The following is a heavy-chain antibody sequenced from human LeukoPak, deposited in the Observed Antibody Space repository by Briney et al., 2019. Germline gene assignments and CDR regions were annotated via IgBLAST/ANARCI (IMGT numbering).Heavy chain of an antibody. Sequence: GASVKVSCKASGYTFTSYGISWVRQAPGQGLEWMGGIIPIFGTANYAQKFQGRVTITADESTSTAYVELSSLRSEDTAVYYCARVDSSGYYYYWGQGTLVTVSS. J-gene: IGHJ4*02. V-gene: IGHV1-69*13. CDR2: IIPIFGTA. CDR1: GYTFTSYG. CDR3: ARVDSSGYYYY. D-gene: IGHD3-22*01.